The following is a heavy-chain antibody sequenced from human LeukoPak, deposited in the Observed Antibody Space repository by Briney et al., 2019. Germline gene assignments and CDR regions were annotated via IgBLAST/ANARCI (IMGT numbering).Heavy chain of an antibody. J-gene: IGHJ6*03. V-gene: IGHV4-59*01. Sequence: SETLSLTCTVSGGSFTTYYWSWIRQPPGKGLEWIGYTYYSGSTNYNPSLKSRVTISVATSKNQFSLKLSSVTAADTAVYYCARSVEGYCRGGSCYYYSYYMDVWGKGTTVTVSS. D-gene: IGHD2-15*01. CDR1: GGSFTTYY. CDR2: TYYSGST. CDR3: ARSVEGYCRGGSCYYYSYYMDV.